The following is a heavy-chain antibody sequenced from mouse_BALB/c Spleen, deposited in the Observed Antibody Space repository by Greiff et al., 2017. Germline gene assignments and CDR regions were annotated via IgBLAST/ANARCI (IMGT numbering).Heavy chain of an antibody. J-gene: IGHJ2*01. CDR1: GFSLTSHC. V-gene: IGHV2-9*02. D-gene: IGHD2-5*01. Sequence: VQLKQSGPGLVAPSQILSITCTVSGFSLTSHCLHWVRQPPGKGLELLGVIWAGGSTNYNSAHMSRLSISKDNSKSQVFLKMNRLQTDDTAMYYCDRVYYSNFFDYWGQGTTLTVSS. CDR3: DRVYYSNFFDY. CDR2: IWAGGST.